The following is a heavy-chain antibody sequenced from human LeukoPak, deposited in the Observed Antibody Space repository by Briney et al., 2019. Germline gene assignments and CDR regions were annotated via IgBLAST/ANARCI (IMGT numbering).Heavy chain of an antibody. Sequence: NPSETLSLTCSVSGNSISSGHYWGWIQQTPGKGLEWIGSIYLSGTTYYNPSLKSRVTISVDTSKNQFSLKLSSVTAADTAVYFCARIFFLSGFSPYFDHWGRGPLVTVSS. J-gene: IGHJ4*02. V-gene: IGHV4-38-2*02. CDR3: ARIFFLSGFSPYFDH. CDR2: IYLSGTT. CDR1: GNSISSGHY. D-gene: IGHD3-3*01.